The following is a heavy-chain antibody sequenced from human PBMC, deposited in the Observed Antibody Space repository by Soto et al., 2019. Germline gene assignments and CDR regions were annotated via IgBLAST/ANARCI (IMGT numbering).Heavy chain of an antibody. CDR3: AREDRVAAAS. J-gene: IGHJ4*02. D-gene: IGHD6-13*01. V-gene: IGHV3-74*01. CDR1: GLTLSDYA. CDR2: INSDGSST. Sequence: PGGSLRLSCAASGLTLSDYAMTWVRQGPGKGLVWVSRINSDGSSTSYADSVKGRFTISRDNAKNTLYLQMNSLRAEDTAVYYCAREDRVAAASWGQGTLVTVSS.